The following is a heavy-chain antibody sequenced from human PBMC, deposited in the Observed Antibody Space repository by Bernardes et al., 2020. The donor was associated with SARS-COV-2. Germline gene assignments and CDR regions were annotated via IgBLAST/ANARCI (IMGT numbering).Heavy chain of an antibody. D-gene: IGHD2-15*01. CDR3: ARRYCSGGSCYTAEEY. Sequence: GGTLRLSCAASGFTFSSYSMNWVRRAPGKGLEWVSYISSSSSTTYYADSVKGRFTISRDNAENSLYLHMNSLRDEDTAVYYCARRYCSGGSCYTAEEYWGQGTLVTVSS. CDR2: ISSSSSTT. J-gene: IGHJ4*02. CDR1: GFTFSSYS. V-gene: IGHV3-48*02.